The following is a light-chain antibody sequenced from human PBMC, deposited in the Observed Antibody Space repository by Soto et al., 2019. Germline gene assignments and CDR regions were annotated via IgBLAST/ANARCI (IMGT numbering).Light chain of an antibody. J-gene: IGLJ2*01. V-gene: IGLV2-14*01. CDR1: SSDVGGYNY. Sequence: QSVLTQPASVSGSPGQSITISCTGTSSDVGGYNYVSWYQQHPGKAPKLMIYDVSNRPSGVSNRFSGSKSGITASLTISGPQAEDEADYYCSSYTSSSTVVFGGGTKQTVL. CDR3: SSYTSSSTVV. CDR2: DVS.